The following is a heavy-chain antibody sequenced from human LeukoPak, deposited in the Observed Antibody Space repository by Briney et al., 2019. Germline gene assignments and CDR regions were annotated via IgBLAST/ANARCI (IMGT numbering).Heavy chain of an antibody. CDR2: ISPNSGGT. CDR3: AREPSGSGGYDY. CDR1: GFTFSGYY. D-gene: IGHD3-10*01. J-gene: IGHJ4*02. V-gene: IGHV1-2*02. Sequence: GASVKVSCKASGFTFSGYYMHWVRQAPGQGLEWMAWISPNSGGTNYVQKFQGRVTVTRDTSISTDYMEISGLTSDDTALYYCAREPSGSGGYDYWGQGTLVTVSS.